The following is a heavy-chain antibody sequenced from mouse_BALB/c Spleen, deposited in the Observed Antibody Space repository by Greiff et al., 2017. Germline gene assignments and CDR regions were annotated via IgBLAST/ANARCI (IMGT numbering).Heavy chain of an antibody. D-gene: IGHD2-4*01. CDR2: INPSNGST. CDR1: GYTFTSYW. CDR3: TRGDMITTRNAMDY. J-gene: IGHJ4*01. Sequence: VQLQQPGAELVKPGASVKLSCKASGYTFTSYWMHWVKQRPGQGLEWIGEINPSNGSTNYNEKFKSKATLTVDKSSSTAYMQLSSLTSEDSAVYYCTRGDMITTRNAMDYWGQGTSVTVSS. V-gene: IGHV1S81*02.